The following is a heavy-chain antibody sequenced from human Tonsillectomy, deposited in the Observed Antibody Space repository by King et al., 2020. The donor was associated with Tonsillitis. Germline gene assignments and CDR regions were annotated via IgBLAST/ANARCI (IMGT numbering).Heavy chain of an antibody. CDR3: ARQNRRSGGDLDY. J-gene: IGHJ4*02. D-gene: IGHD2-21*02. CDR2: ITNSGTSM. Sequence: VQLVESGGGLVKPGGSLRLSCAASGFIFSDYYMSWIRQAPGKGLEGVSDITNSGTSMYYADSVKGRFTISRDNGKNSLFLQMNSLRPEDTAVYYCARQNRRSGGDLDYWGQGTLVTVSS. CDR1: GFIFSDYY. V-gene: IGHV3-11*01.